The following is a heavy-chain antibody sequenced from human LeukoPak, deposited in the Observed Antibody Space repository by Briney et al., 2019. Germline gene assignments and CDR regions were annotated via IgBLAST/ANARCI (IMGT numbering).Heavy chain of an antibody. CDR2: IYSGGST. V-gene: IGHV3-53*01. CDR1: GFTVSSNY. D-gene: IGHD2-21*02. J-gene: IGHJ4*02. Sequence: GGSLRLSCAASGFTVSSNYMSWVRQAPGKGLEWVSVIYSGGSTYYADSVKGRFTISRDNSKNTLYLQMNSLRAEDTAVYYCARDSCGGDCYSSYWGQGTLVTVSS. CDR3: ARDSCGGDCYSSY.